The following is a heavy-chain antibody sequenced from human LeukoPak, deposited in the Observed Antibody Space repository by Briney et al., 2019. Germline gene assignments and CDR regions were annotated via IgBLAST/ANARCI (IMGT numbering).Heavy chain of an antibody. CDR2: IYYSGST. Sequence: SETLSLTCTVSGGSISSSSYYWGWIRQPPGKGLEWIGSIYYSGSTYYNPSLKSRVTISVDTSKNQFSLKLSSVTAADTAVYYCARGRAYSSSWSLDYWGQGTLVTVSS. V-gene: IGHV4-39*07. J-gene: IGHJ4*02. CDR1: GGSISSSSYY. CDR3: ARGRAYSSSWSLDY. D-gene: IGHD6-13*01.